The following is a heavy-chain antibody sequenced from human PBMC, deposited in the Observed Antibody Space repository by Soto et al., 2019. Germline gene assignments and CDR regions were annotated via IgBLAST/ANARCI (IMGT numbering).Heavy chain of an antibody. V-gene: IGHV3-53*01. CDR3: AKRQQLVRYYYGLDV. CDR1: GFTVSSNY. J-gene: IGHJ6*02. Sequence: PGGSLRLSCAASGFTVSSNYMSWVRQAPGKGLEWVSVTYSGGSTYYADSVKGRFTISRDNSRNTLYLQMNSLRADDTAVYYCAKRQQLVRYYYGLDVWGQGTSVTVSS. D-gene: IGHD6-13*01. CDR2: TYSGGST.